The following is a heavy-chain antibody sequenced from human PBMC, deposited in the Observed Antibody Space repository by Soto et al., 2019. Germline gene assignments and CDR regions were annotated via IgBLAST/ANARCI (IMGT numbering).Heavy chain of an antibody. CDR2: IATAGDT. V-gene: IGHV3-13*01. CDR1: GFTFSGYD. D-gene: IGHD4-17*01. Sequence: GGSLRLSCAASGFTFSGYDMHWVRQATGIGLEWVSTIATAGDTYYAASVQGRFTVSRENAQNSVYLQMDSLRAGDTAVYYCARGIQGMTTVSTRVAFDIWGQGTMVTVSS. CDR3: ARGIQGMTTVSTRVAFDI. J-gene: IGHJ3*02.